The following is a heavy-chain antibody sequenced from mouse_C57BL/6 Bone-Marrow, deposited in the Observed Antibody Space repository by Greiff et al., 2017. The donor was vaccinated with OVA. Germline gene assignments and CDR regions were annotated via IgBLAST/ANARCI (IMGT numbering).Heavy chain of an antibody. Sequence: VQLKQSGAELVRPGASVKLSCTASGFNIKDDYMHWVKQRPEQGLEWIGWIDPENGDTEYASKFQGKATITADTSSNTAYLRLSSLTSEDTAVYYCTPYGYDGAWWYFDVWGTGTTVTVSS. CDR3: TPYGYDGAWWYFDV. CDR1: GFNIKDDY. V-gene: IGHV14-4*01. D-gene: IGHD2-2*01. CDR2: IDPENGDT. J-gene: IGHJ1*03.